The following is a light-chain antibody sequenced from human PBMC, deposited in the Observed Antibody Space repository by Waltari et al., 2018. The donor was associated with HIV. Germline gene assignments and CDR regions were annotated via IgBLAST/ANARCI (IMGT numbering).Light chain of an antibody. CDR1: SSDVGGFNS. J-gene: IGLJ2*01. CDR3: SSHAGSKVV. V-gene: IGLV2-8*01. CDR2: DVI. Sequence: QSALTQPPSASGSPGQSVTLSCTGTSSDVGGFNSVSWHQQHPGKAPNLMIYDVIKRPSGVPDRFSGSKSGNTASLTVSGLQPEDEADYYCSSHAGSKVVFGGGTRLTVL.